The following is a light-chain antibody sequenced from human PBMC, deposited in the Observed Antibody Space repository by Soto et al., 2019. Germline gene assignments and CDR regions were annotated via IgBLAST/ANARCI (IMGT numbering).Light chain of an antibody. Sequence: DIVMPQSPLTLPVTPGEPASMSCRSSQSLLYNNTFNYLDWYLQKPGQSPXXLIYLGSNRASGVPDRLSGSGSGTDFSLKISRVEAEDVGTYYCMQALQSLTFGQGTRLEI. CDR3: MQALQSLT. CDR2: LGS. V-gene: IGKV2-28*01. J-gene: IGKJ5*01. CDR1: QSLLYNNTFNY.